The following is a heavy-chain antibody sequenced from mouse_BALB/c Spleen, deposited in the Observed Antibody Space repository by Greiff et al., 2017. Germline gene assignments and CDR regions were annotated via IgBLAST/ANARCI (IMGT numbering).Heavy chain of an antibody. J-gene: IGHJ1*01. D-gene: IGHD2-14*01. Sequence: EVQLQQSGPELVKPGASVKMSCKASGYTFTDYYMDWVKQSHGESFEWIGRVNPYNGGTSYNQKFKGKATLTVDKSSSTAYMELNSLTSEDSAVYYCARYYRYDYWYFDVWGAGTTVTVSS. CDR2: VNPYNGGT. CDR1: GYTFTDYY. CDR3: ARYYRYDYWYFDV. V-gene: IGHV1-19*01.